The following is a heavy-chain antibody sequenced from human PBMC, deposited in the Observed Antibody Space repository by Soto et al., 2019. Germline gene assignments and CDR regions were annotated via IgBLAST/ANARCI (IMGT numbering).Heavy chain of an antibody. CDR3: ARSRSGAVADSFDF. CDR2: ISKDGSHK. D-gene: IGHD3-10*01. J-gene: IGHJ4*02. V-gene: IGHV3-30*04. CDR1: GSSFIQYA. Sequence: GGSMRLSCAASGSSFIQYAIHWVRQHPGKGLEWVAVISKDGSHKYYLESVKGRFTISRDNSKNILSLQMNSLRDEDTAVYYCARSRSGAVADSFDFWGQGTLVTVSS.